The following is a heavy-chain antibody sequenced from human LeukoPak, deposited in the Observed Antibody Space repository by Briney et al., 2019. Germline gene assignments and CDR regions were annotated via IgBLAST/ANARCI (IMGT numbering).Heavy chain of an antibody. J-gene: IGHJ5*02. CDR1: GGTFSNYA. V-gene: IGHV1-69*13. CDR2: IIPIFGTA. D-gene: IGHD5-12*01. Sequence: GASVKVSCKASGGTFSNYAISWVRQAPGQGLEWMGGIIPIFGTANYAQKFRGRVTITADESTSTAYMELSSLRSEDTAVYYCARLEYSGYDFNWFDPWGQGTLVTVSS. CDR3: ARLEYSGYDFNWFDP.